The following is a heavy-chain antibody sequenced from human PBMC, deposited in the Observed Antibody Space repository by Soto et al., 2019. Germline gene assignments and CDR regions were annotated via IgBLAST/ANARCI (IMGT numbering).Heavy chain of an antibody. J-gene: IGHJ4*02. CDR2: ISYDGSNK. Sequence: QVQLVESGGGVVQPGRSLRLSCAASGFTFSRYGMHWVRQAPGKGLEWVAVISYDGSNKYYADSVKGRFTISRDNSKNTLYLQMNSLRAEDTAVYYCAKETYSGPLDYCGQGTLVTVSS. D-gene: IGHD2-15*01. CDR3: AKETYSGPLDY. V-gene: IGHV3-30*18. CDR1: GFTFSRYG.